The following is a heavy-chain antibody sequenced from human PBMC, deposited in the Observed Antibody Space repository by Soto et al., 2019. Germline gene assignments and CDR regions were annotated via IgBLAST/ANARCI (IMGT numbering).Heavy chain of an antibody. Sequence: QVQLVESGGGVVQPGRSLRLSCKASGFAFSNFGMHWVRQTPGKGLEWVAIITSAGSNIYYGDSVKGRFTISRDDSKSTLYLEMNDLRPEDTAVYYCSSHGDFVYWGQETLVTVSS. CDR1: GFAFSNFG. V-gene: IGHV3-30*03. CDR3: SSHGDFVY. CDR2: ITSAGSNI. J-gene: IGHJ4*02.